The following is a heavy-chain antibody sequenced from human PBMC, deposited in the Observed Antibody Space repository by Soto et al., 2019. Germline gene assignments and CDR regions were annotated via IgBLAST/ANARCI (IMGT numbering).Heavy chain of an antibody. D-gene: IGHD1-26*01. CDR2: IYHSGST. CDR3: ARKMASSGSYEYWCDP. J-gene: IGHJ5*02. Sequence: QLQLQESGSGLVKPSQTLSLTCAVSGGSISSGGYSWSWIRQPPGKGLEWIGYIYHSGSTYYNPSLKSRVTISVDRSKNQFSLKLSSVPAAATAVYYCARKMASSGSYEYWCDPWGQGILVTVSS. CDR1: GGSISSGGYS. V-gene: IGHV4-30-2*01.